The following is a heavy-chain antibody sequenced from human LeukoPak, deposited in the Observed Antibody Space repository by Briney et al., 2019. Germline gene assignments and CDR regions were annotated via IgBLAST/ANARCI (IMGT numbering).Heavy chain of an antibody. D-gene: IGHD4-23*01. V-gene: IGHV1-2*02. J-gene: IGHJ4*02. CDR3: ARVPNRDPRGTVTPLYFDY. Sequence: ASVKVSCKASGYTFTGYYMHWVRQAPGQGLEWMGWINPNSGGTNYAQKFQGRVTMTRDTSISTAYMELSRLRSDDTAVYYCARVPNRDPRGTVTPLYFDYWGQGTLVTVSS. CDR2: INPNSGGT. CDR1: GYTFTGYY.